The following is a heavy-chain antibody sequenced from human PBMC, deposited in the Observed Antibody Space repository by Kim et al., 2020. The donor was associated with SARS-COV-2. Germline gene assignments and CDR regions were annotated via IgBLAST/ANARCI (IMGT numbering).Heavy chain of an antibody. CDR3: ARVVEGDCGRDCSYWYFDL. CDR1: GFTFSSYD. CDR2: IGTAGDT. V-gene: IGHV3-13*01. J-gene: IGHJ2*01. Sequence: GGSLRLSCAASGFTFSSYDMHWVRQATGKGLEWVSAIGTAGDTYYPGSVKGRFTISRENAKNSLYLQMNSLRAGDTAVYYCARVVEGDCGRDCSYWYFDLWGRGTLVTVSS. D-gene: IGHD2-21*02.